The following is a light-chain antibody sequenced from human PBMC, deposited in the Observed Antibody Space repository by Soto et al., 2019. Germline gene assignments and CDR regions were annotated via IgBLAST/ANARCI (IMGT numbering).Light chain of an antibody. V-gene: IGKV1-5*01. CDR3: QQYNSYPWT. J-gene: IGKJ1*01. Sequence: DIQMTQSPSTLSSSVGDRFTITFLASQSINRRLAWYQQKPGKAPNLLIYDASTLESGVPARFSGGDSGTEFTLTISSLQPDDFTTFYCQQYNSYPWTFGQGTKVDIK. CDR2: DAS. CDR1: QSINRR.